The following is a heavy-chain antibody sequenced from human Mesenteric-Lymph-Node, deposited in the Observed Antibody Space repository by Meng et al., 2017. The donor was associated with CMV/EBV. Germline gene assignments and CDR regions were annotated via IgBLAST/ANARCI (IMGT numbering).Heavy chain of an antibody. CDR1: GFTFSNSS. CDR2: ISSSATTV. V-gene: IGHV3-11*01. Sequence: GESLKISCAASGFTFSNSSMSWIRHAPGKGLEWLSYISSSATTVYYADSVRGRFTISRDNAKNSLDLQLNNLRVEDTAVYYCARGYCSGGSCYRGFDIWGQGTTVTVSS. CDR3: ARGYCSGGSCYRGFDI. D-gene: IGHD2-15*01. J-gene: IGHJ3*02.